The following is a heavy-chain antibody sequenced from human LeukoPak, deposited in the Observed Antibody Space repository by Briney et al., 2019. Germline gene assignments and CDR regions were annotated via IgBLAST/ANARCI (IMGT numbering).Heavy chain of an antibody. D-gene: IGHD6-19*01. V-gene: IGHV1-2*02. CDR2: INPNSGGT. CDR1: GYTFTSYG. CDR3: AKGDSAVAADWFDP. Sequence: ASVKVSCKASGYTFTSYGISWVRQAPGQGLEWMGWINPNSGGTNYAQKFQGRVTMTRDTSIGTAYMELSRLRSDDTAVYYCAKGDSAVAADWFDPWGQGTLVTVSS. J-gene: IGHJ5*02.